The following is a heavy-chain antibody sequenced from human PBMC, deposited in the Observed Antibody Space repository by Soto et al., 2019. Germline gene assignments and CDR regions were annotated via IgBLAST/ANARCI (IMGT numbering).Heavy chain of an antibody. CDR3: ASSRALWFGELLTPPHFDY. CDR1: GFTFGDYA. CDR2: IRSKAYGGTT. J-gene: IGHJ4*02. V-gene: IGHV3-49*03. Sequence: GGSLRLSCTASGFTFGDYAMSWFRQAPGKGLEWVGFIRSKAYGGTTEYAASVKGRFTISRDDSKSIAYLQMNSLKTADTAVYYCASSRALWFGELLTPPHFDYWGQGTLVTVSS. D-gene: IGHD3-10*01.